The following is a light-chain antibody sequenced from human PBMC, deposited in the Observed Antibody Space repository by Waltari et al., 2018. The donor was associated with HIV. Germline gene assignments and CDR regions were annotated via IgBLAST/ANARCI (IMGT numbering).Light chain of an antibody. CDR1: QSISDW. J-gene: IGKJ4*01. CDR2: KAS. Sequence: DIQMTQSPSTLSASVGDRVTITCRASQSISDWLAWYQKKPGKAPEALIYKASTLESGVPSRFSGSGYGTEFTLTISSLQPDDLGTYYCQQYKTYPLTFGGGTKVEI. V-gene: IGKV1-5*03. CDR3: QQYKTYPLT.